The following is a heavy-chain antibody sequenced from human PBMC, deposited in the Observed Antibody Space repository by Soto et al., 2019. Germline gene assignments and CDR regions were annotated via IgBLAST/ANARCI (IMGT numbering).Heavy chain of an antibody. CDR1: GYTFTSYY. CDR2: INPSGGST. CDR3: ASGDDSSGYYYYFYGMDV. D-gene: IGHD3-22*01. V-gene: IGHV1-46*03. J-gene: IGHJ6*02. Sequence: ASVKISCKASGYTFTSYYMHWVRQAPGQGLEWMGIINPSGGSTSYAQKFQGRVTMTRDTSTSTVYMELSSLRSEDTAVYYCASGDDSSGYYYYFYGMDVWGQGTLVTVSS.